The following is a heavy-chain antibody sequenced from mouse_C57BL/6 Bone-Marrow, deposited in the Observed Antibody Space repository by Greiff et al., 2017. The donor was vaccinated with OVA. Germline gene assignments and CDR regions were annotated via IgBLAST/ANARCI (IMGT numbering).Heavy chain of an antibody. V-gene: IGHV1-52*01. Sequence: QVQLQQPGAELVRPGSSVKLSCKASGYTFTSYWMHWVKQRPIQGLEWIGNIDPSDSETHYNQKFKDKATLTVDKSSSTAYMLRSSLTSEDSAVYYCARHSTGDECAYWGQGTLVTVSA. CDR3: ARHSTGDECAY. CDR1: GYTFTSYW. J-gene: IGHJ3*01. D-gene: IGHD3-2*02. CDR2: IDPSDSET.